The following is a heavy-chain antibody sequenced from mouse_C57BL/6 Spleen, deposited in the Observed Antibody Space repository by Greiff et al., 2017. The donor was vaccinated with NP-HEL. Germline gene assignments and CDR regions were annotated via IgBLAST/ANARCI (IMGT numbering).Heavy chain of an antibody. CDR2: ISSGSSTI. CDR3: ARRGLGPFYFDY. J-gene: IGHJ2*01. D-gene: IGHD4-1*01. V-gene: IGHV5-17*01. CDR1: GFTFSDYG. Sequence: EVKLMESGGGLVKPGGSLKLSCAASGFTFSDYGMHWVRQAPEKGLEWVAYISSGSSTIYYADTVKGRFTISRDNAKNTLFLQMTMLRAEDTDMYYCARRGLGPFYFDYWGQGTTLTVSA.